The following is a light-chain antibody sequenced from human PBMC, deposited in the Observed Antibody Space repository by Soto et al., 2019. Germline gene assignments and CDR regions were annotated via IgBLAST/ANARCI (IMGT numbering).Light chain of an antibody. V-gene: IGKV3-20*01. J-gene: IGKJ1*01. Sequence: EIVLTQSPGTLSLSPGERATLSCRASQSVSSSYLAWYQQQPGQTPRLLMYGTSNRATGIPDRFSGSGSGTDFTLTIRRLEPEDFAVYYCQQYGDSPRTFGQGTEVEIK. CDR3: QQYGDSPRT. CDR2: GTS. CDR1: QSVSSSY.